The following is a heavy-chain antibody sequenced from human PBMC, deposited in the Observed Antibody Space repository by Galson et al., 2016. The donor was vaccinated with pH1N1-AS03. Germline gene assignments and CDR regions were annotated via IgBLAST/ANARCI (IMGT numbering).Heavy chain of an antibody. J-gene: IGHJ4*02. CDR1: RLTVSSNY. CDR2: ISTTSSSI. V-gene: IGHV3-21*01. D-gene: IGHD6-19*01. CDR3: ARDGPPQGISVAGSFDF. Sequence: SLRLSCAASRLTVSSNYMSWVRQAPGKGLEWVSFISTTSSSIYYADSVKGRFTISRDNAKNSLFLQMNSLRDEDTAVYYCARDGPPQGISVAGSFDFWGQGTLVTVSS.